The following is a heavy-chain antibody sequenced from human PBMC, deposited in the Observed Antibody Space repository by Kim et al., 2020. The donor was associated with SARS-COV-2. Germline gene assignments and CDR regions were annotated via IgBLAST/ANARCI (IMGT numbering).Heavy chain of an antibody. V-gene: IGHV3-11*01. D-gene: IGHD6-13*01. CDR1: GFTFSDYY. Sequence: GGSLRLSCAASGFTFSDYYMSWIRQAPGKGLEWVSYISSSGSTIYYADSVKGRFTISRDNAKNSLYLQMSSLRAEDTAVYYCAIVGLSGGSSWWGYYYYYGMDVWGQGTTVTVSS. CDR2: ISSSGSTI. CDR3: AIVGLSGGSSWWGYYYYYGMDV. J-gene: IGHJ6*02.